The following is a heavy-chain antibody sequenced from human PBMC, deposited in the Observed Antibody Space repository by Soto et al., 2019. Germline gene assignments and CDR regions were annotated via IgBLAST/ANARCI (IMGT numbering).Heavy chain of an antibody. CDR1: GYIITAYS. CDR3: ERGERNHDFWSGYFGRFGS. Sequence: QVQLVQSGTAVRKPGASVNVSCKASGYIITAYSIHWLRQAPGQRPEWVGWINVGHGDTKYSKRLHDRVTISRDTSANEAHMELTSLRSEDTAVYYGERGERNHDFWSGYFGRFGSWGQGTLVTVSS. V-gene: IGHV1-3*01. D-gene: IGHD3-3*01. J-gene: IGHJ4*02. CDR2: INVGHGDT.